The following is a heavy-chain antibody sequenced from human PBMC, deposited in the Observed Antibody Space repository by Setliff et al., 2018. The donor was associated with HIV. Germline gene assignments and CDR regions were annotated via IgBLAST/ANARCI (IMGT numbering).Heavy chain of an antibody. J-gene: IGHJ3*02. CDR1: GASITSGSYY. CDR2: IYSRGPT. CDR3: ARGQGCGGGCHYAFEM. Sequence: SETLSLTCNVSGASITSGSYYWSWIRRPAGKGLEWVGHIYSRGPTNYNPSLRSRVIISVDMSKNQLSLNLNSVTAADTAVYYCARGQGCGGGCHYAFEMWGQGTMVTVSS. D-gene: IGHD2-21*02. V-gene: IGHV4-61*09.